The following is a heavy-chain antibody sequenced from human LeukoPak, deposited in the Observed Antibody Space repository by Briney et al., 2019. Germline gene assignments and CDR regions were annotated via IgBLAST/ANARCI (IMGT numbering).Heavy chain of an antibody. CDR1: GFTFSSYS. V-gene: IGHV3-48*01. CDR3: ARDFAYCSSTSCY. Sequence: PGGSLRLSCAASGFTFSSYSMNWVRQAPGKGLEWVSYISSSSSTIYYAGSVKGRFTISRDNAKNSLYLQMNSLRAEDTAVYYCARDFAYCSSTSCYWGQGTLVTVSS. J-gene: IGHJ4*02. CDR2: ISSSSSTI. D-gene: IGHD2-2*01.